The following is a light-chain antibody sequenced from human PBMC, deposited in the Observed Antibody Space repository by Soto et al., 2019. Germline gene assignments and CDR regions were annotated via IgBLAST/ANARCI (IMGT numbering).Light chain of an antibody. Sequence: DIQMTQSPPTPSASVGDRVTITCRASQSISSWLAWYQQKPGKAPKLLIYKASSLESGVPSRFSGSGSGTEFTLTISSLQPDDFATYYCQQYNSYSWTFGQGTKVDIK. CDR3: QQYNSYSWT. CDR2: KAS. V-gene: IGKV1-5*03. CDR1: QSISSW. J-gene: IGKJ1*01.